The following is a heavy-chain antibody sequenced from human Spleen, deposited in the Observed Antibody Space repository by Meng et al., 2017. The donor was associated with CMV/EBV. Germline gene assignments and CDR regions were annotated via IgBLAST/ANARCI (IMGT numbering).Heavy chain of an antibody. V-gene: IGHV3-73*01. J-gene: IGHJ4*02. CDR2: IRIKANNYAT. Sequence: GGSLRLSCAASGFTFSGSAMHWVRQASGKGLEWVGRIRIKANNYATAYAASFKGRFTISRDDSKNTAYLQMNSLRAEDTAVYYCAKHRGSCSSTSCYPPEYYFDYWGQGTLVTVSS. CDR3: AKHRGSCSSTSCYPPEYYFDY. D-gene: IGHD2-2*01. CDR1: GFTFSGSA.